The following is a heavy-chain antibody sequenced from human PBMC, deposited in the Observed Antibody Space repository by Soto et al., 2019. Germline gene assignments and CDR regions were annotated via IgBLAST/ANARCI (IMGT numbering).Heavy chain of an antibody. V-gene: IGHV1-2*02. CDR1: GYRFTDYY. D-gene: IGHD1-26*01. Sequence: QAHLVQSGAEVKKPGASVKVSCRAFGYRFTDYYLHWVRQAPGQGLDWMGWIKPSTGGASYAEKFQAGVIMTSGTSMNTVYMEMSNLTSDDTALYFCARGAPSHYYFFALDVWGPGTPVTVSS. CDR3: ARGAPSHYYFFALDV. CDR2: IKPSTGGA. J-gene: IGHJ6*02.